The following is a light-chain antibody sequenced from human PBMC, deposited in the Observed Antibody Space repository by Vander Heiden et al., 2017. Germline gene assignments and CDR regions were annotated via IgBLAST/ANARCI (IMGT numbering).Light chain of an antibody. Sequence: QSALTQPASVSGSPGQSITISCTGTSSDVGGYNYVSWYQQPPGKAPKLMIYDVSNRPSGVSNRFSGCKSGNTASLTISGLQAEDEADYYCSSYTSSSTPYVFGTGTKVTVL. CDR1: SSDVGGYNY. CDR3: SSYTSSSTPYV. CDR2: DVS. V-gene: IGLV2-14*01. J-gene: IGLJ1*01.